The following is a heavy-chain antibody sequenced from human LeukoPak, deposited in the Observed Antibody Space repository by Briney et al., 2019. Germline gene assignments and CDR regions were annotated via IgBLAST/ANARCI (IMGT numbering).Heavy chain of an antibody. J-gene: IGHJ4*02. V-gene: IGHV3-23*01. D-gene: IGHD3-10*01. Sequence: GGSLRLSCTISGYFFPNAWLNWVRQAPGKGLEWVSTIGSNAGDTHYADSVKGRFTISRDNSKNSLYLQMNSLGAEDTAVYYCAKYYSTSGSSGGRVFDYWGQGTLVTVSS. CDR1: GYFFPNA. CDR2: IGSNAGDT. CDR3: AKYYSTSGSSGGRVFDY.